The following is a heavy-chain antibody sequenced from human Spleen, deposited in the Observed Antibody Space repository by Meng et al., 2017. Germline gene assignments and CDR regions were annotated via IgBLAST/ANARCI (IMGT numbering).Heavy chain of an antibody. Sequence: GSLRLSCTVSGGSISSYYWNWIRQPAEKELEWIGRIYSSGSTNYNPSFKSRVTMSVDMSKNQFSLNLSSVTAADAAVYYCARGFFLTMIVVADTDAFDIWGQGTMVTVSS. V-gene: IGHV4-4*07. CDR3: ARGFFLTMIVVADTDAFDI. CDR1: GGSISSYY. D-gene: IGHD3-22*01. CDR2: IYSSGST. J-gene: IGHJ3*02.